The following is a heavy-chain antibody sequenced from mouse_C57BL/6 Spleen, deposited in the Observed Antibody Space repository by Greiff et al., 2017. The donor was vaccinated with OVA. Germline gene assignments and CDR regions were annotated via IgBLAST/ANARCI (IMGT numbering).Heavy chain of an antibody. CDR1: GYTFTDYY. CDR3: AKVYYSKYYAMDY. J-gene: IGHJ4*01. CDR2: INPNNGGT. V-gene: IGHV1-26*01. D-gene: IGHD2-5*01. Sequence: EVQLQQSGPELVKPGASVKISCKASGYTFTDYYMNWVKQSHGKSLEWIGDINPNNGGTSYNQKFKGKATLTVDKSSSTAYMELRSLTSEDSAVYYCAKVYYSKYYAMDYWGQGTSVTVSS.